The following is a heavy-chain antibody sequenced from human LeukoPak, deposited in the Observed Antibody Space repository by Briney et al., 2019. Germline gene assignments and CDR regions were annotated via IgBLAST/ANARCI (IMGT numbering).Heavy chain of an antibody. D-gene: IGHD6-6*01. CDR3: ARARWQLVPYFDS. V-gene: IGHV1-2*02. CDR1: GYTFIDYH. J-gene: IGHJ4*02. Sequence: ASVKVSCKASGYTFIDYHMHWVRQAPGQGLEWMGWINPNSGGTNFAQRFQGRVAMTRDTSISTAYLELGSLRSDDTAVYFCARARWQLVPYFDSWGQGTLVTVSS. CDR2: INPNSGGT.